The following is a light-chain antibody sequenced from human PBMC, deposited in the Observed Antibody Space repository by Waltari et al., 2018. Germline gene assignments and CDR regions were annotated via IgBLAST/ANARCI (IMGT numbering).Light chain of an antibody. J-gene: IGKJ4*01. V-gene: IGKV3-20*01. Sequence: EIVLTQSPGTLSLSLGEVATLTCRTSQPIRTTYLAWYQQKPGQAPTLLIYGASSRATGVPDRFTGSGSGTDFSLTISSLEPEDFATYYCQQYDISPLTFGGGTKVEIK. CDR1: QPIRTTY. CDR3: QQYDISPLT. CDR2: GAS.